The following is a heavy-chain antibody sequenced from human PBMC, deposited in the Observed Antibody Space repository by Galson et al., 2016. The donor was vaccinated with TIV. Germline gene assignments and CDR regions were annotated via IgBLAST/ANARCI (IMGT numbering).Heavy chain of an antibody. CDR1: GFSVSYNH. Sequence: SLRLSCAASGFSVSYNHMIWVRQAPGKGLEWVSLLYSSDSTYYTDSVKGRFTVSRDTSKNTIYLQMNSLSGEDTAMYYFAKAGRGNAYPNYFDYWGQGILVTVSS. J-gene: IGHJ4*02. CDR3: AKAGRGNAYPNYFDY. D-gene: IGHD2-2*01. CDR2: LYSSDST. V-gene: IGHV3-53*01.